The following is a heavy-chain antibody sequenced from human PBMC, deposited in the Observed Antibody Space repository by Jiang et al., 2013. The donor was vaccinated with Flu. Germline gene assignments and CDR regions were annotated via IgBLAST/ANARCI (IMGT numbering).Heavy chain of an antibody. CDR1: GFSLSTVGMC. V-gene: IGHV2-70*01. J-gene: IGHJ4*02. Sequence: PTQTLTLTCTFSGFSLSTVGMCVGWIRQPPGKALEWLALIDWDDGKFYSTSLKTRLTISRDTSQNQVVLTMTNMDPVDTATYFCARRSMGGPFNFWGQGTLVTVSS. CDR2: IDWDDGK. D-gene: IGHD2-15*01. CDR3: ARRSMGGPFNF.